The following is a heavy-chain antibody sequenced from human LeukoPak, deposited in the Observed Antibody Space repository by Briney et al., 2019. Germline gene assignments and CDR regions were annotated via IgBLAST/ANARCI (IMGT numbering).Heavy chain of an antibody. CDR1: GYSFTSYW. Sequence: GESLKISCKGSGYSFTSYWIGWVRQMPGKGLEWMGIIYPGDSDTRYSPSFQGQVTISADKSISTAYLQWSSLKASDTAMYYCARPYSSGWSGFAAFDIWGQGTMVTVSS. D-gene: IGHD6-19*01. V-gene: IGHV5-51*01. CDR3: ARPYSSGWSGFAAFDI. J-gene: IGHJ3*02. CDR2: IYPGDSDT.